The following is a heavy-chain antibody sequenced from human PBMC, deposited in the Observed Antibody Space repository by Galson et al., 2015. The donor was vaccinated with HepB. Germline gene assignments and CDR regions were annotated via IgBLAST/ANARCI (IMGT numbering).Heavy chain of an antibody. V-gene: IGHV4-34*01. CDR3: ARGYRLRFLEWTPPNDAFDI. CDR1: GGSFSGHY. CDR2: INHSGRT. D-gene: IGHD3-3*01. J-gene: IGHJ3*02. Sequence: ETLSLTCAVYGGSFSGHYWSWIRQPPGKGLEWIGEINHSGRTNYNQSLKSRVTISVDTSKNQFSLKLSPVTAADTAVYYCARGYRLRFLEWTPPNDAFDIWGQGTLVTVSS.